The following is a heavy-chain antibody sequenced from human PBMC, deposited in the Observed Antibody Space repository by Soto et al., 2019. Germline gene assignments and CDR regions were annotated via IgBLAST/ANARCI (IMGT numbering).Heavy chain of an antibody. CDR1: GGSISSSSYY. CDR2: IYYSGST. CDR3: ARLRLGELSLYYFDY. J-gene: IGHJ4*02. D-gene: IGHD3-16*02. V-gene: IGHV4-39*01. Sequence: SETLSLTCTISGGSISSSSYYWGWIRQPPGKGLEWIGSIYYSGSTYYNPSLKSRVTISVDTSKNQFSLKLSSVTAADTAVYYCARLRLGELSLYYFDYWGQGTLVTVSS.